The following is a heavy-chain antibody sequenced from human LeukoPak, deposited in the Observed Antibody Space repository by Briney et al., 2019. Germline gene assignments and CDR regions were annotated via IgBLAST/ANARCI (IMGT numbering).Heavy chain of an antibody. D-gene: IGHD5-18*01. V-gene: IGHV1-69*13. Sequence: SVKVSCKASGGTFSSYAISWVRQAPGQGLEWMGGIIPIFGTANYAQKFQGRVTITADESTSTAYMELSSLRSEDTAVYYCARDGPRGRGSTAMVENWGQGTLVTVSS. CDR1: GGTFSSYA. J-gene: IGHJ4*02. CDR3: ARDGPRGRGSTAMVEN. CDR2: IIPIFGTA.